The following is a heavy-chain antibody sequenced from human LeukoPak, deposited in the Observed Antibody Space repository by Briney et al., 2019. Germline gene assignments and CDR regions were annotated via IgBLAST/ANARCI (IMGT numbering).Heavy chain of an antibody. Sequence: GGSLRLSCTASGLTVFTNYMSWVRQTPGKGLEWVSLISSGGSTYYADSVRDRFTISRDNSKNTLYLQMNNLRAEDTAVYYCARDWGNWNYDYWGQGSLVTVSS. CDR2: ISSGGST. CDR3: ARDWGNWNYDY. V-gene: IGHV3-66*01. D-gene: IGHD1-7*01. J-gene: IGHJ4*02. CDR1: GLTVFTNY.